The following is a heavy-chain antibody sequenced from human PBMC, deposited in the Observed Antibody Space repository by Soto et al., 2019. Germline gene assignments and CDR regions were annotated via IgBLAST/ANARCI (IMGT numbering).Heavy chain of an antibody. CDR3: ATGITGTKRDYYYYMDV. CDR2: FDPEDGET. Sequence: GASVKVSCKVSGYTLTELSMHWVRQAPGKGLEWMGGFDPEDGETIYAQKFQGRVTMTEDTSTDTAYMELSSLRSEDTAVYYCATGITGTKRDYYYYMDVWGKGTTVTVSS. CDR1: GYTLTELS. J-gene: IGHJ6*03. D-gene: IGHD1-7*01. V-gene: IGHV1-24*01.